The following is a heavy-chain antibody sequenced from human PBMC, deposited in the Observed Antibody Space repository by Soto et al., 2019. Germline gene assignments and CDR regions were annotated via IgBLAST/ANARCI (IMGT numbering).Heavy chain of an antibody. J-gene: IGHJ4*02. CDR1: GFSLSTSGVG. D-gene: IGHD2-15*01. Sequence: QITLKESGPTLVKPTQTLTLTCTFSGFSLSTSGVGVGWIRQPPGKALEWLALSYWDDDKRYSPSLKSRLTITKDTSKNQVVLTMTNMDPVDTATYYCAHTAFGGTYSHTIDYWGQGTLFTVSS. CDR3: AHTAFGGTYSHTIDY. CDR2: SYWDDDK. V-gene: IGHV2-5*02.